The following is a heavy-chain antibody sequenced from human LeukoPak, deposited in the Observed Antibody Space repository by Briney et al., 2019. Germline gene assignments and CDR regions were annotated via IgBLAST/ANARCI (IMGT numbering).Heavy chain of an antibody. CDR2: INTNTGNP. CDR3: ARVSGQQLLLNYYYYGMDV. Sequence: ASVKVSCKASGYTFTSYAMNWVRQAPGQGLEWMGWINTNTGNPTYAQGFTGRFVFSLDTSVSTAYLQISSLKAEDTAVYYCARVSGQQLLLNYYYYGMDVWGQGTTVTVSS. V-gene: IGHV7-4-1*02. J-gene: IGHJ6*02. D-gene: IGHD6-6*01. CDR1: GYTFTSYA.